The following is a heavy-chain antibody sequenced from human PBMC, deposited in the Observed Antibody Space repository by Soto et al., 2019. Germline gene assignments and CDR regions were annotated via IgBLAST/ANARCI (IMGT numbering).Heavy chain of an antibody. CDR3: ARNSRDITMVRGVIISATYYYYGMDV. D-gene: IGHD3-10*01. Sequence: GESLKISCKGSGYSFTSYWIGWVRQMPGKGLEWMGLIYPGDSDTRYSPSFQGQVTISADKSISTAYLQWSSLKASDTAMYYCARNSRDITMVRGVIISATYYYYGMDVWGQGTTVTVSS. V-gene: IGHV5-51*01. CDR2: IYPGDSDT. J-gene: IGHJ6*02. CDR1: GYSFTSYW.